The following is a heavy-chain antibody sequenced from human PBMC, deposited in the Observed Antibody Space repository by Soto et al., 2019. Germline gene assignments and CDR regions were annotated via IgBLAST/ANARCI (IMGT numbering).Heavy chain of an antibody. J-gene: IGHJ6*03. CDR2: MNHNSGST. D-gene: IGHD2-2*01. CDR3: ARGYCSSTSCYYAYYYYMDV. Sequence: ASVKVSCKASGYTFTSYDINWVRQATGQGLEWMGWMNHNSGSTGYAQKFQGRVTMTRNTSISTAYMELSSLRSEDTAVYYCARGYCSSTSCYYAYYYYMDVWGKGTTVTVSS. CDR1: GYTFTSYD. V-gene: IGHV1-8*01.